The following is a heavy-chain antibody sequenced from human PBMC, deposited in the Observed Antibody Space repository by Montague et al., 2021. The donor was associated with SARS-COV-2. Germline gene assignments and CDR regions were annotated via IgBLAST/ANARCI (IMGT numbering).Heavy chain of an antibody. CDR1: GFTFDDYA. J-gene: IGHJ4*02. CDR2: ISWNSGSI. V-gene: IGHV3-9*01. Sequence: LSFAASGFTFDDYAMHWVRQAPGKGLEWVSGISWNSGSIGYADSVKGRFTISRDNAKNSLYLQMNSLRAEDTALYYCAKAQYYDSSGYDDWGQGTLVTVSS. D-gene: IGHD3-22*01. CDR3: AKAQYYDSSGYDD.